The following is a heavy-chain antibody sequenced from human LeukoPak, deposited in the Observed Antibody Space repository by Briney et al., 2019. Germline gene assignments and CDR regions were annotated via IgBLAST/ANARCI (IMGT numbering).Heavy chain of an antibody. D-gene: IGHD2-2*01. Sequence: GGSLRLSCAASGFTFSSYSMNWVRQAPGKGLEWVSYISSSSSTIYYADSVKGRFTISRDNAKNSLYLQMNSLRAEDTAVYYCARYGYCSSTSCYRFDYWGQGTLVTVSS. CDR1: GFTFSSYS. CDR2: ISSSSSTI. V-gene: IGHV3-48*04. CDR3: ARYGYCSSTSCYRFDY. J-gene: IGHJ4*02.